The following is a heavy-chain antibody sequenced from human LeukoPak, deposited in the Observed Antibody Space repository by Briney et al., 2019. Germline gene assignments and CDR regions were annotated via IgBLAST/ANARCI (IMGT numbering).Heavy chain of an antibody. J-gene: IGHJ4*02. V-gene: IGHV3-11*01. Sequence: GGSLRLSCAASGFTFSDYYMSWIRQAPGKGLEWVSYISSSGSTIYYADSVKGRFTISRDNAKDSLYLQMNSLRAEDTAVYYCAKDRGGGSIAARGGFDYWGQGTLVTVSS. D-gene: IGHD6-6*01. CDR3: AKDRGGGSIAARGGFDY. CDR1: GFTFSDYY. CDR2: ISSSGSTI.